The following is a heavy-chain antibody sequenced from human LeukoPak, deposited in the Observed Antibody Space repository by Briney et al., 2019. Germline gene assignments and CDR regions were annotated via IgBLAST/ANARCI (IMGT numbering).Heavy chain of an antibody. CDR2: ISGSGGST. J-gene: IGHJ4*02. CDR1: GFTFSSYA. CDR3: AKGYPIFTFGGVPPTDY. Sequence: GGSLRLSCAASGFTFSSYAMSWVRQAPGKGLEWVSAISGSGGSTYYADSVKGRFTISRDNSKNTLYLQMNSLRAEDTAVYYCAKGYPIFTFGGVPPTDYWGQGTLVTVSS. D-gene: IGHD3-16*01. V-gene: IGHV3-23*01.